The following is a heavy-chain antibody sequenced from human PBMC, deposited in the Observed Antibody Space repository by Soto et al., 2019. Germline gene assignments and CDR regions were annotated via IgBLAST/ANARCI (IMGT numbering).Heavy chain of an antibody. CDR2: IWYDGSNK. J-gene: IGHJ6*02. D-gene: IGHD6-13*01. V-gene: IGHV3-33*01. CDR1: GFTFSSYG. Sequence: QVQLVESGGGVVQPGRSLRLSCAASGFTFSSYGMHWVRQAPGKGLEWVAGIWYDGSNKYYADYVKGRFTISRDNSKNTLYVQMISLRAEDTAFYYCARDNSLSTYSSGMDVWGQGTTVTVSS. CDR3: ARDNSLSTYSSGMDV.